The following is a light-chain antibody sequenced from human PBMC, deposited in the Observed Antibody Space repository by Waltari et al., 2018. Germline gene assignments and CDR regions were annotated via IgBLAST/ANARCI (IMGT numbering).Light chain of an antibody. CDR1: QSVDSRY. Sequence: EIVLTQSPGTLSLSPGERATLSCRASQSVDSRYLAWYQQKLGQAPRLLIYGTSSRATGIPDRVSGSGSGTDFTLTISRLEPEDFAVYYCQQFGGPRPMYTFGQGTQLEIK. J-gene: IGKJ2*01. CDR3: QQFGGPRPMYT. V-gene: IGKV3-20*01. CDR2: GTS.